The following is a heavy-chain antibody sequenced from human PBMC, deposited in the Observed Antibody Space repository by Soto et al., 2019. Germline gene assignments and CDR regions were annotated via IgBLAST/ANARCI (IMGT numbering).Heavy chain of an antibody. D-gene: IGHD3-22*01. Sequence: QVQLVESGGGVVQPGRSLRLSCAASGFTLSNYGMHWVRQAPGKGLEWVATLSYDGSKKDYADSVKGRFTISRDISKNALYLQLNNLRVEDTPVYYCARLHYDSSGYFHYWGQGTLVTVSS. CDR3: ARLHYDSSGYFHY. V-gene: IGHV3-30-3*01. CDR1: GFTLSNYG. J-gene: IGHJ4*02. CDR2: LSYDGSKK.